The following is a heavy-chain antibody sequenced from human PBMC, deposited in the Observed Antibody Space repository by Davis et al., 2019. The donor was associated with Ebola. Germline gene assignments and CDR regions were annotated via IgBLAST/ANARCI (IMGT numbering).Heavy chain of an antibody. CDR1: GGSISSYY. CDR3: ARRSSGSYSDYYYGMDV. J-gene: IGHJ6*02. CDR2: IYYSGST. D-gene: IGHD1-26*01. V-gene: IGHV4-59*08. Sequence: MPSETLSLTCTVSGGSISSYYWSWIRQPPGKGLEWIGYIYYSGSTNYNPSLKSRVAISVDTSKNQFSLKLSSVTAADTAVYYCARRSSGSYSDYYYGMDVWGQGTTVTVSS.